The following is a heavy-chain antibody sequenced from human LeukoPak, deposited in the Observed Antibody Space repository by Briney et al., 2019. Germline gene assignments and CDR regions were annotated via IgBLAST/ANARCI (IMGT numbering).Heavy chain of an antibody. CDR2: ISDAGVST. CDR1: GFTFSNSA. D-gene: IGHD4-23*01. J-gene: IGHJ4*02. V-gene: IGHV3-23*01. Sequence: QPGRSLRLSCAASGFTFSNSAMSWVRQAPGKGLEWVSTISDAGVSTYYTDSVKGRFTISRDNSKNTLYLQMNSLRAEDTAVYYCAKDDDYGGKIFWGQGALVTVSS. CDR3: AKDDDYGGKIF.